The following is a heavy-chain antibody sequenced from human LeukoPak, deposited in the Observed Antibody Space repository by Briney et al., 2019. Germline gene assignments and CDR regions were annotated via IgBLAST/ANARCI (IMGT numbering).Heavy chain of an antibody. CDR3: AKDTDDFWIFDY. CDR2: ISGSGGST. J-gene: IGHJ4*02. V-gene: IGHV3-23*01. D-gene: IGHD3-3*01. Sequence: GGSLRLSCAASGFTFSSYAMSWVRQAPGKGLEWVSAISGSGGSTYYADSMKGRFTISRDNSKNTLYLQMDSLRAEDTAVYYCAKDTDDFWIFDYWGQGTLVTVSS. CDR1: GFTFSSYA.